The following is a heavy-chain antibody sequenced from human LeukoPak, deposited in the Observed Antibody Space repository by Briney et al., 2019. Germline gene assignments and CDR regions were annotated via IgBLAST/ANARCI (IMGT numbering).Heavy chain of an antibody. Sequence: GGSLRLSCAASGFTFSSYSMNWVRQAPGKGLEWVSSISSSSSYIYYADSVKGRFTISRDNAKNSLYLQMNSLRAEDTAVYYCARDAVGIAARRPAPYYYYYYMDVWGKGTTVTVSS. CDR3: ARDAVGIAARRPAPYYYYYYMDV. V-gene: IGHV3-21*01. J-gene: IGHJ6*03. CDR1: GFTFSSYS. CDR2: ISSSSSYI. D-gene: IGHD6-6*01.